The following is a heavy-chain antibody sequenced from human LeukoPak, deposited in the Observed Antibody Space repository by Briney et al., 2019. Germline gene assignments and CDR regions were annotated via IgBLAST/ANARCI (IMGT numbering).Heavy chain of an antibody. CDR1: GGSISSYY. V-gene: IGHV4-59*01. CDR2: IYYSGST. J-gene: IGHJ6*03. Sequence: SETLSLTCTVSGGSISSYYWSWIRQPPGKGLEWIVYIYYSGSTNYNPSLKSRVTISVDTSKNQFSLKLSSVTAADTAVYYCARDRVGAASYYYYYYYMDVWGKGTTVTVSS. D-gene: IGHD2-15*01. CDR3: ARDRVGAASYYYYYYYMDV.